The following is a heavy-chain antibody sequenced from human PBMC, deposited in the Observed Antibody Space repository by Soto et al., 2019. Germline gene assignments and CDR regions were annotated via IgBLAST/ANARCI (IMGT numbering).Heavy chain of an antibody. Sequence: SETLSLTCAVYGGSFSGYYWSWIRQPPGKGLEWIGEINHSGSTNYNPSLKSRVTISVDTSKNQFSLKLSSVTAADTAVYYCARGGGYGSGSYEGVGFDYWGQGTLVTVSS. CDR2: INHSGST. CDR1: GGSFSGYY. V-gene: IGHV4-34*01. D-gene: IGHD3-10*01. CDR3: ARGGGYGSGSYEGVGFDY. J-gene: IGHJ4*02.